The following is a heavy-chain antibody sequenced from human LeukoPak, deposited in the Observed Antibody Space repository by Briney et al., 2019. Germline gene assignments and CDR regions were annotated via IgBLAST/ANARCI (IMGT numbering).Heavy chain of an antibody. D-gene: IGHD3-22*01. V-gene: IGHV3-13*01. J-gene: IGHJ6*02. Sequence: GGSLRLSCAASGFTFSSYDMHWVRHATGKGLEWVSAIGTAGDTYYPGSVKGRFTISRENAKNSLYLQMNSLRAGDTAVYYCARAFRSGYYYYYYYGMDVWGQGTTVTVSS. CDR1: GFTFSSYD. CDR2: IGTAGDT. CDR3: ARAFRSGYYYYYYYGMDV.